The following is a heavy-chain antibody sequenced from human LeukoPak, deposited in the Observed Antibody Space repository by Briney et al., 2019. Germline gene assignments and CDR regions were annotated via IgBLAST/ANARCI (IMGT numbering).Heavy chain of an antibody. D-gene: IGHD3-22*01. CDR2: IYTGGNT. CDR3: ARGDDSGYYDYFDY. CDR1: GFTVDSNY. J-gene: IGHJ4*02. V-gene: IGHV3-53*01. Sequence: GGSLRLSCAASGFTVDSNYLSWVRQAPGKGLEWVSTIYTGGNTYYAASVKGRFTISRDFSKNTVFLHMNSRRAEDTAMYYCARGDDSGYYDYFDYWGQGALVTVSS.